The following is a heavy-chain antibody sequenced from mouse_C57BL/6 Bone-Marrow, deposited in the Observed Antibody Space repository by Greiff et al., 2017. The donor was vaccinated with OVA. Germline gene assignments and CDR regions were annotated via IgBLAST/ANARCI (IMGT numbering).Heavy chain of an antibody. CDR2: ISRGSSTI. V-gene: IGHV5-17*01. J-gene: IGHJ1*03. Sequence: EVQVVESGGGLVKPGGSLTLSCAASGFTFSDYGMHWVRQAPEKGLEWVAYISRGSSTIYYADTVKGRFTISRDNAKNTLFLQMTSLRSEDTAMYYCARINYWYFDVWGTGTTVTVSS. CDR3: ARINYWYFDV. CDR1: GFTFSDYG.